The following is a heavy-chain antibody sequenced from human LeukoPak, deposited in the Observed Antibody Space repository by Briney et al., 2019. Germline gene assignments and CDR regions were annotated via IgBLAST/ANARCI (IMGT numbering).Heavy chain of an antibody. CDR1: GFTFTSSR. D-gene: IGHD7-27*01. CDR3: VRNWGEDY. J-gene: IGHJ4*02. V-gene: IGHV3-74*01. CDR2: INTDGSST. Sequence: QAGGSLRLSCAASGFTFTSSRVLWVRQTPGKGLVWVSNINTDGSSTNYADSVKGRFTISRDNAKNALFLQMNSLRAEDTAIYYCVRNWGEDYWGQGTLVTVSS.